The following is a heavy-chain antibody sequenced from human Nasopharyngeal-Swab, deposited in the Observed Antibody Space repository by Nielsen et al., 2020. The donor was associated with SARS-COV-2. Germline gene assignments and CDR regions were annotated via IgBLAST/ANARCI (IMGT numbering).Heavy chain of an antibody. CDR2: ISSSGSTI. J-gene: IGHJ6*02. D-gene: IGHD3-3*01. V-gene: IGHV3-11*01. CDR1: GFTFSDYY. Sequence: GGSLRLSCAASGFTFSDYYMSWIRQAPGKGLEWVSYISSSGSTIYYADSVKGRFTISRDNAKNSLYLQMNSLRAEDTAVYYCAPFRSGYYDYYYGMDVWGQGTTVTVSS. CDR3: APFRSGYYDYYYGMDV.